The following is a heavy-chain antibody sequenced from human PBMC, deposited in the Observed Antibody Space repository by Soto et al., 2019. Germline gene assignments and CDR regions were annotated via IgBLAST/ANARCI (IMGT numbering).Heavy chain of an antibody. D-gene: IGHD2-2*01. CDR2: IYYTGKT. CDR1: GDYIHVGGYY. J-gene: IGHJ5*02. CDR3: GRDLTSNANCIDP. Sequence: QVQLQESGPGLVKPSQTLSLTCSVSGDYIHVGGYYWTWIRQRPGKGLEWMGYIYYTGKTYYNRSLESRLTMSVYRSKNQFSLRLTSVTAADTAVYFCGRDLTSNANCIDPWGQGTLVTVSS. V-gene: IGHV4-30-4*01.